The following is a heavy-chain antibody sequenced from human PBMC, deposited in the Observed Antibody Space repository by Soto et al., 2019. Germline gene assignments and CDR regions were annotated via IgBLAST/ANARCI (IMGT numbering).Heavy chain of an antibody. Sequence: QITLKESGPTLVKPTQTLTLTCTFSGFSLSTSGVGVGWIRQPPGKDLEWLALIYWAADKRYSPSLKGRLTSTKDTSKNHVVLTMTNMEPVDTATYYCAHRGYCGGDCYGGYFDYWGQGTLVTVSS. D-gene: IGHD2-21*02. CDR2: IYWAADK. J-gene: IGHJ4*02. V-gene: IGHV2-5*02. CDR1: GFSLSTSGVG. CDR3: AHRGYCGGDCYGGYFDY.